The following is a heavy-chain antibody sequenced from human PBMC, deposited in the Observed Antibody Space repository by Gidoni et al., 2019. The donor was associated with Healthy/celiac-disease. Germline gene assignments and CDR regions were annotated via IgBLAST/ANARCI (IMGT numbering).Heavy chain of an antibody. V-gene: IGHV3-7*01. CDR2: IKQDGSEK. Sequence: EVQLVESGGGLVQPGGSLRLSCAASGFTFSSYWMSWVRQAPGKGLEWVANIKQDGSEKYYVDSVKCRFTISRDNAKNSLYLQMNSLRAEDTAVYYCARRRYSSSTRTNWFDPWGQGTLVTVSS. CDR1: GFTFSSYW. D-gene: IGHD6-6*01. J-gene: IGHJ5*02. CDR3: ARRRYSSSTRTNWFDP.